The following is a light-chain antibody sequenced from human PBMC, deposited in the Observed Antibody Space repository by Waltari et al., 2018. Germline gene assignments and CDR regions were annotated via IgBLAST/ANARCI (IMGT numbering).Light chain of an antibody. J-gene: IGLJ3*02. CDR3: QLWDDTNNSGV. CDR1: NIETRR. V-gene: IGLV3-21*04. Sequence: YVVTHPPSVSVAPGKTARLTCEGENIETRRFNWYQQKAGQAPVLVMFYDSDRPSGIPERFSGSNSGNTATLTINWVEPGDEADYHCQLWDDTNNSGVFGGGTKLTVL. CDR2: YDS.